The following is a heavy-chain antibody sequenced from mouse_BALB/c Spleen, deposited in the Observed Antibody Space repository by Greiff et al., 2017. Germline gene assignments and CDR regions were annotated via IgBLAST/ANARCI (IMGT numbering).Heavy chain of an antibody. V-gene: IGHV14-1*02. J-gene: IGHJ4*01. Sequence: EVKLQESGAELVRPGALVKLSCKASGFNIKDYYMHWVKQRPEQGLEWIGWIDPENGNTIYDPKFQGKASITADTSSNTAYLQLSSLTSEDTAVYYCARPLSYYYAMDYWGQGTSVTVSS. CDR3: ARPLSYYYAMDY. D-gene: IGHD6-1*01. CDR1: GFNIKDYY. CDR2: IDPENGNT.